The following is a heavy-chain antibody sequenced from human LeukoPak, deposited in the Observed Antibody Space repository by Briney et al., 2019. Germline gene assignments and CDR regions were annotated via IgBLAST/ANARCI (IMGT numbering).Heavy chain of an antibody. CDR3: AKDRVTGSCSANNCYASDY. CDR1: GFTFSGYA. J-gene: IGHJ4*02. CDR2: IVGSGGST. Sequence: GGSLRLSCAASGFTFSGYAMSWVRQAPGKGLEWVSSIVGSGGSTYYADSVEGRFTISRDNSRNTLYLQMNSLRAEDTAVYYCAKDRVTGSCSANNCYASDYWGQGTLVTVSS. D-gene: IGHD2-2*01. V-gene: IGHV3-23*01.